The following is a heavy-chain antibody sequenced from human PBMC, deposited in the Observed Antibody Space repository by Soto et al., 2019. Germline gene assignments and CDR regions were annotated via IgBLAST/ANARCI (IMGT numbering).Heavy chain of an antibody. CDR3: ARGLTSGDY. V-gene: IGHV1-46*01. CDR2: INPNGGST. J-gene: IGHJ4*02. CDR1: GYTFTSFY. Sequence: QVQLVQSGAEVKNPGASVKVSCKASGYTFTSFYIHWVRQAPGQGLEWMSIINPNGGSTNYAQNLLGRVTLTRDTSTNTVYMELSSVRAEDTSVYYCARGLTSGDYWGQGTLVTVSS.